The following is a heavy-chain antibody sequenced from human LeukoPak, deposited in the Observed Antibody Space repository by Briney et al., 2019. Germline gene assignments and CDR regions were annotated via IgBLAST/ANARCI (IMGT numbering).Heavy chain of an antibody. D-gene: IGHD2-21*02. CDR3: ARLAKCDGDCYSFDF. CDR1: GDSISGHP. Sequence: SETLSLTCAVSGDSISGHPWSWIRQPPGKGLDYIGFIDYNGYTNYNPSPKSRVTISADTSKNQLSLNLNSVTSADAAVYYCARLAKCDGDCYSFDFWGQGILVAVSS. CDR2: IDYNGYT. V-gene: IGHV4-59*11. J-gene: IGHJ4*02.